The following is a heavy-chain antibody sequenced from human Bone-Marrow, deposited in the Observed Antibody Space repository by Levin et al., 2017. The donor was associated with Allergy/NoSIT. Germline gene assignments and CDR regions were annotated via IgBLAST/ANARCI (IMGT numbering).Heavy chain of an antibody. CDR2: FDPEDGET. CDR3: ATVVDIVATETTYYYYGMDV. D-gene: IGHD5-12*01. J-gene: IGHJ6*02. CDR1: GYTLTELS. Sequence: ASVKVSCKVSGYTLTELSMHWVRQAPGKGLEWMGGFDPEDGETIYAQKFQGRVTMTEDTSTDTAYMELSSLRSEDTAVYYCATVVDIVATETTYYYYGMDVWGQGTTVTVSS. V-gene: IGHV1-24*01.